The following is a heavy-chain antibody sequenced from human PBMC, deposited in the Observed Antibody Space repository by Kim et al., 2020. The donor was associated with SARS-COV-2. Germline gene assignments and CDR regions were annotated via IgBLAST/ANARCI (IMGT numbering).Heavy chain of an antibody. D-gene: IGHD6-19*01. V-gene: IGHV1-18*01. J-gene: IGHJ4*02. CDR3: ARKQWLVRDFVDY. Sequence: NYDQKLQGRVTMTSDTSTSTAYMELRSLRSDDTAVYYCARKQWLVRDFVDYWGQGTLVTVSS.